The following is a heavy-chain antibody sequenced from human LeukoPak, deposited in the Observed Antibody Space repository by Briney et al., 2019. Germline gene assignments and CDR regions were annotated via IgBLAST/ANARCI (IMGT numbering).Heavy chain of an antibody. J-gene: IGHJ3*02. CDR1: GGSISSSSYY. CDR2: INYSGST. V-gene: IGHV4-61*05. Sequence: SETLSLTCTVSGGSISSSSYYWGWIRQPPGKGLEWIGYINYSGSTNYNPSLKSRVTISLDTSKNQFSLKLSSVTAADTAVYYCARAHDNGGAFDIWGQGTMVTVSS. CDR3: ARAHDNGGAFDI. D-gene: IGHD1-1*01.